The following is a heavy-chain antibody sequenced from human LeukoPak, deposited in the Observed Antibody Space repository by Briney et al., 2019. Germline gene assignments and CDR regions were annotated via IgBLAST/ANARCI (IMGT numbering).Heavy chain of an antibody. D-gene: IGHD6-19*01. Sequence: SETLSLTCTVSGGSISSGTYYWNWIRQPPGKGLEWIGEINHSGSTNYNPSLKSRVTISVDTSKNQFSLKLSSVTAADTAVYYCARRIRAVARGYFDYWGQGTLVTVSS. CDR1: GGSISSGTYY. CDR3: ARRIRAVARGYFDY. J-gene: IGHJ4*02. CDR2: INHSGST. V-gene: IGHV4-39*07.